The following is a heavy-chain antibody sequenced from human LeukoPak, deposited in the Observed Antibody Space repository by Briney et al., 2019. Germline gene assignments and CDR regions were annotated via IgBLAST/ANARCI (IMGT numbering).Heavy chain of an antibody. CDR3: ARDRVGLFDY. V-gene: IGHV3-33*01. D-gene: IGHD1-26*01. CDR2: IWYDGSNK. Sequence: GGSLRLSCAASGYTFSSYGMHWVRQAPGKGLEWVAVIWYDGSNKYYADSVKGRFTISRDNFKNTLYPQMNSLRAEDTAVYYCARDRVGLFDYWGQGTLVTVSS. CDR1: GYTFSSYG. J-gene: IGHJ4*02.